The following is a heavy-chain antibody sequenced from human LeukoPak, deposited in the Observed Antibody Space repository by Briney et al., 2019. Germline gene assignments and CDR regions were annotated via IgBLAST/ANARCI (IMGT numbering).Heavy chain of an antibody. V-gene: IGHV4-39*01. CDR2: IYYSGST. CDR3: ARQLGYLLLPFDP. Sequence: SETLSLTCTVSGGSISSSSYYWGWIRQPPGKGLEWIGSIYYSGSTYYNPSLKSRVTISVDTSKNQFSLKLSSVTAADTAVYYCARQLGYLLLPFDPWGQGTLVTVSS. J-gene: IGHJ5*02. CDR1: GGSISSSSYY. D-gene: IGHD2-2*01.